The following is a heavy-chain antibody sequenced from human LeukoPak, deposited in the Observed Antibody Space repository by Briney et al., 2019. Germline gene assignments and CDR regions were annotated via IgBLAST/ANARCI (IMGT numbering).Heavy chain of an antibody. J-gene: IGHJ6*03. Sequence: SETLSLTCTVSGGSISSSSYYWGWIRQPPGKGLEWIGSIYYSGSTYYNPSLKSRVTISVDTSKNQFSLKLSSVTAADTAVYYCARHRSDYYYYYMDVWGKGTTVTISS. V-gene: IGHV4-39*01. CDR3: ARHRSDYYYYYMDV. CDR2: IYYSGST. CDR1: GGSISSSSYY.